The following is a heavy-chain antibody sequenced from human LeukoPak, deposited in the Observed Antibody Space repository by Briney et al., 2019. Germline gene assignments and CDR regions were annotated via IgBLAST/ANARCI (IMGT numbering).Heavy chain of an antibody. Sequence: GGSLRLSCAASGFTFSSYSMNWVRQAPGKGLEWVSSISSSSSYIYYADSVKGRFTISRDNAKNSLYLQMNSLRAEDTAVYYCARKGSYYDSSGPSRYYYYYTDVWGKGTTVTVSS. D-gene: IGHD3-22*01. J-gene: IGHJ6*03. CDR1: GFTFSSYS. CDR3: ARKGSYYDSSGPSRYYYYYTDV. CDR2: ISSSSSYI. V-gene: IGHV3-21*01.